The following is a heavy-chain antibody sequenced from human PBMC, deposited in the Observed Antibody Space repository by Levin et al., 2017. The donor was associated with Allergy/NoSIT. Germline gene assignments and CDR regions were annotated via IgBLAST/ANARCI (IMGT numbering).Heavy chain of an antibody. V-gene: IGHV4-39*01. CDR2: IYYSGST. CDR1: GGSISSSSYY. J-gene: IGHJ4*02. CDR3: ARIVATIKVVDY. D-gene: IGHD5-12*01. Sequence: ASETLSLTCTVSGGSISSSSYYWGWIRQPPGKGLEWIGSIYYSGSTYYNPSLKSRVTISVDTSKNQFSLKLSSVTAADTAVYYCARIVATIKVVDYWGQGTLVTVSS.